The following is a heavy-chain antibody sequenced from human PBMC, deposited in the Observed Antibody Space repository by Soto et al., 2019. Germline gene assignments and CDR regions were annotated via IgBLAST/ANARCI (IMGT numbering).Heavy chain of an antibody. J-gene: IGHJ5*02. CDR2: ISAYNVNT. CDR1: GYTFTSYG. Sequence: GASVKVSCKASGYTFTSYGISWVRQAPGQGLEWMGWISAYNVNTNYAQKLQGRVTMTADTSTSTAYMELRSLRSDDTAVYYCARSQLELGLDPWGQGTLVTVSS. V-gene: IGHV1-18*01. CDR3: ARSQLELGLDP. D-gene: IGHD1-7*01.